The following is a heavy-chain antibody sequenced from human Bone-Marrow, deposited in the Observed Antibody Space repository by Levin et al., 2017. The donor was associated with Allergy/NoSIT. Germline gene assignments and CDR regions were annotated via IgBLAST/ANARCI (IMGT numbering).Heavy chain of an antibody. D-gene: IGHD4-11*01. J-gene: IGHJ4*02. V-gene: IGHV3-33*01. CDR3: AREIYDYSNYLRLDS. Sequence: SCAASGFTFNIYGMHWVRQAPGKGLEWVGVIWHDGSKKYYADSVKGRFTISRDNSKNTLSLQMNSLRDEDTAIYYCAREIYDYSNYLRLDSWGQGTLVTVSS. CDR2: IWHDGSKK. CDR1: GFTFNIYG.